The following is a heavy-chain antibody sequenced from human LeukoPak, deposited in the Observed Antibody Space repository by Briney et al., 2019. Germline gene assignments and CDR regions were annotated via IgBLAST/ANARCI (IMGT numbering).Heavy chain of an antibody. CDR1: GFTFSTYW. CDR3: ARDFSLDN. CDR2: IKQDGSEK. J-gene: IGHJ4*02. Sequence: GGSLRLSCAASGFTFSTYWMNWVRQAPGKGLEWVANIKQDGSEKFYVDSVKGRFTISRDNAKNSLYLQMNSLRAEDSAFYYCARDFSLDNWGQGTLVTVSS. V-gene: IGHV3-7*04.